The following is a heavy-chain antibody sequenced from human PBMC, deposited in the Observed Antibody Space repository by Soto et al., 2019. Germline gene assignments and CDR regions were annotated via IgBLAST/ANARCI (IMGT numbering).Heavy chain of an antibody. Sequence: PGGSLSLSCAASGFTFSSYWMSWVRQAPGKGLEWVANIKQDGSEKYYVDSVKGRFTISRDNAKNSLYLQMNSLRAEDTAVYYCARAFLAVAGTFDYWGQGTLVTVSS. CDR2: IKQDGSEK. D-gene: IGHD6-19*01. V-gene: IGHV3-7*03. J-gene: IGHJ4*02. CDR3: ARAFLAVAGTFDY. CDR1: GFTFSSYW.